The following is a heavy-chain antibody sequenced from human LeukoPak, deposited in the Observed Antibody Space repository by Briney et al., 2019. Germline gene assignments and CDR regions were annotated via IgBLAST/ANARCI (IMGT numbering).Heavy chain of an antibody. V-gene: IGHV4-59*01. D-gene: IGHD3-10*01. CDR2: IYYSGST. J-gene: IGHJ4*02. CDR1: GDSITSYF. Sequence: SETLSLTCTVSGDSITSYFWSWIRQPPGKGLEWIGYIYYSGSTSYNPSLKSRVTISIDTSKNQFSLKLSSVTAADTAVYYCARYHYDSGSYDHYLDYWGQGTLVTVSS. CDR3: ARYHYDSGSYDHYLDY.